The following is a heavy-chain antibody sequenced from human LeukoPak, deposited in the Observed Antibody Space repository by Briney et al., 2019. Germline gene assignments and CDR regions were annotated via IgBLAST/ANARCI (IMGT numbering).Heavy chain of an antibody. CDR3: AKDPSFSYYTPFDY. CDR1: GFTFSSYA. Sequence: PGGSLGLSCAASGFTFSSYAMSWVRQAPGKGLEWVSAISGSGGSTYYADSVKGRFTISRDNSKNTLYLQMNSLRAEDTAVYYCAKDPSFSYYTPFDYWGQGTLVTVSS. CDR2: ISGSGGST. J-gene: IGHJ4*02. V-gene: IGHV3-23*01. D-gene: IGHD3-22*01.